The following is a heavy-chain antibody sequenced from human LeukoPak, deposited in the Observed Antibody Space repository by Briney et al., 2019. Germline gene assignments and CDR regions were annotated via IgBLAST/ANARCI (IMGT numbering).Heavy chain of an antibody. D-gene: IGHD6-19*01. J-gene: IGHJ1*01. Sequence: SETLSLTSAVYGGSFSGYYWSWIRQPPGKGLEWIGEINHSGSTNYNPSLKSRVTISVDTSKNQFSLKLSSVTAADTAVYYCARGRSAGYFQHWGQGTLVTVSS. CDR1: GGSFSGYY. CDR3: ARGRSAGYFQH. CDR2: INHSGST. V-gene: IGHV4-34*01.